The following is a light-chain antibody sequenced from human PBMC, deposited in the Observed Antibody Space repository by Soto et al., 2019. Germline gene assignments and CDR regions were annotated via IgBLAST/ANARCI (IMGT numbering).Light chain of an antibody. V-gene: IGKV3-15*01. Sequence: EIVMTQSPATLSVSTGERATLSCRASQSVSSNLAWYQQKPGQAPRLLIYGASTRATGIPARFSGSGSGTEFTLTISSLQSEDFAIYYCQQYNNWAETFGQGTKVDI. J-gene: IGKJ1*01. CDR1: QSVSSN. CDR2: GAS. CDR3: QQYNNWAET.